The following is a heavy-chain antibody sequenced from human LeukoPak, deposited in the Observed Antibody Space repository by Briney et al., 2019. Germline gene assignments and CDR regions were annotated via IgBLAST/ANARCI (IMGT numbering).Heavy chain of an antibody. D-gene: IGHD2-2*01. CDR3: ARSGYCSSTSCYGSVDN. CDR1: GFTFSAHY. V-gene: IGHV3-11*01. Sequence: GGSLRLSCAASGFTFSAHYMSWNRQVPGKGLEWVSYISSSGSTIYYADSVKGRFTISRDNAKNSLYLQMNSLRAEDTAVYYCARSGYCSSTSCYGSVDNWGQGTLVTVSS. CDR2: ISSSGSTI. J-gene: IGHJ4*02.